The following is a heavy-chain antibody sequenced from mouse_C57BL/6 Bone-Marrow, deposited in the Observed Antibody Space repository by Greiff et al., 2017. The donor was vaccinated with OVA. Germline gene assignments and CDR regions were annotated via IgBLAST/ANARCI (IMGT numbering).Heavy chain of an antibody. J-gene: IGHJ4*01. V-gene: IGHV7-3*01. CDR3: ARYMDSSGCYAMDY. Sequence: EVKLMESGGGLVQPGGSLRLSCAASGFTFTDYYMSWVRQPPGKALEWLGFIRNKANGYTTESSASVKGRFTISRDNSQSILYLQMNALRAEDSATYYCARYMDSSGCYAMDYWGQGTSVTVSS. D-gene: IGHD3-2*02. CDR2: IRNKANGYTT. CDR1: GFTFTDYY.